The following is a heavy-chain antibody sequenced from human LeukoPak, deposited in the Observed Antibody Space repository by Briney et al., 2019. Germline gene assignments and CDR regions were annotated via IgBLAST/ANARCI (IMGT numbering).Heavy chain of an antibody. J-gene: IGHJ4*02. D-gene: IGHD6-19*01. V-gene: IGHV3-21*01. CDR1: GFTFSSYS. Sequence: PGGSLRLSCAASGFTFSSYSMNWVRQAPGKGLEWVSSISSSSSYIYYADSVKGRFTISRDNAKNSLYLQMNSLRAEDTAVYYCARDRGSSGWYYFDYWGQGTLVTVSS. CDR2: ISSSSSYI. CDR3: ARDRGSSGWYYFDY.